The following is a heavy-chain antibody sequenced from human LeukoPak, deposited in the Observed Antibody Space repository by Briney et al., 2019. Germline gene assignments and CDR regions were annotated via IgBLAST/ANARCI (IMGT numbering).Heavy chain of an antibody. V-gene: IGHV3-23*01. CDR3: AKDLVGGFDP. J-gene: IGHJ5*02. D-gene: IGHD1-26*01. CDR2: ISGSGGRT. Sequence: GGSLRLSCAASGFTFSSYAMSWVRQAPGKGLEWVSAISGSGGRTYYADSVEGRFTISRDNSKNTLYLQRNRRRAEDTAVYYCAKDLVGGFDPWGQGTLVTVSS. CDR1: GFTFSSYA.